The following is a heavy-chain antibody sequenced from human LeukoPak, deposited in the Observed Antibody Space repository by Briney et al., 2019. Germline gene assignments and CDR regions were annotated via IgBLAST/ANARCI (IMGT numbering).Heavy chain of an antibody. CDR1: GFTFSTYA. D-gene: IGHD4-17*01. CDR3: AKPPVYGDSRFDY. Sequence: PGGSLRLSCAASGFTFSTYAMSWVRQAPGKGLEWVSAISGSDGSTYYADSVKGRFTISRDNSKNTLYLQMNSLRAEDTAVYYCAKPPVYGDSRFDYWGQGTLVTVSS. V-gene: IGHV3-23*01. CDR2: ISGSDGST. J-gene: IGHJ4*02.